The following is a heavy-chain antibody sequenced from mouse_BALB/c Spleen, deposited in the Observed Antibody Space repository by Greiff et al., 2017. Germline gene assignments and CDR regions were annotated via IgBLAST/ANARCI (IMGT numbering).Heavy chain of an antibody. Sequence: EVKLVESGAELVRPGALVKLSCKASGFNIKDYYMHWVKQRPEQGLEWIGWIDPENGNTIYDPKFQGKASITADTSSNTAYLQLSSLTSEDTAVYYCARRAYYRYAWFAYWGQGTLVTVSA. CDR1: GFNIKDYY. J-gene: IGHJ3*01. V-gene: IGHV14-1*02. CDR3: ARRAYYRYAWFAY. D-gene: IGHD2-14*01. CDR2: IDPENGNT.